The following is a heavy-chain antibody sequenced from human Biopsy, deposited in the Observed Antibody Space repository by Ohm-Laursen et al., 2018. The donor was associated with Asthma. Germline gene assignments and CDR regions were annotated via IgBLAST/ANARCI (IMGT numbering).Heavy chain of an antibody. D-gene: IGHD2-2*01. CDR1: GGSFSNFA. CDR3: ARGPEYVRSSGALDY. Sequence: SSVKVSCKASGGSFSNFAFSWVRQAPGHGLEWMGTILTKFDITSYAEKFQGRVTITADKSTSTTYMELSRLRSEDTAVYYCARGPEYVRSSGALDYWGQGTLVTVSS. CDR2: ILTKFDIT. V-gene: IGHV1-69*04. J-gene: IGHJ4*02.